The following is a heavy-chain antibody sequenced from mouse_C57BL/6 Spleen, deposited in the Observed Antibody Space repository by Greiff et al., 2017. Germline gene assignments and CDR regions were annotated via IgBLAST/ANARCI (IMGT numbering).Heavy chain of an antibody. CDR3: TRSDYGSSSY. J-gene: IGHJ2*01. CDR1: GYTFTDYE. Sequence: VQLKESGAELVRPGASVTLSCKASGYTFTDYEMHWVKQTPVHGLEWIGAIDPETGGTAYNQKFKGKAILTADKSSSTAYMELRSLTSEDSAVYYCTRSDYGSSSYWGQGTTLTVSS. D-gene: IGHD1-1*01. V-gene: IGHV1-15*01. CDR2: IDPETGGT.